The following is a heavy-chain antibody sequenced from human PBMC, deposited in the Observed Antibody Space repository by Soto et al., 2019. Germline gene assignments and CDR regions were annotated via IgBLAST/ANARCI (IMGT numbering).Heavy chain of an antibody. D-gene: IGHD6-13*01. CDR3: ARGGRQQLIRTYWFDP. V-gene: IGHV4-34*01. CDR1: GGSFNRYC. Sequence: NPSETLSLTCAVYGGSFNRYCWTWFRQPPGKGLEWIGETNDSGGTNYNPSLKSRVTISVDTSKNQFSLKLSSVTAADTAAYYCARGGRQQLIRTYWFDPWGQGTLVTVSS. CDR2: TNDSGGT. J-gene: IGHJ5*02.